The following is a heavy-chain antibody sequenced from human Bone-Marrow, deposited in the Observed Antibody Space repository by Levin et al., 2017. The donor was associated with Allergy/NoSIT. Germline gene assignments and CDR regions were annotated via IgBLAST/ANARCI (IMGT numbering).Heavy chain of an antibody. CDR3: ARDPRSMVVVISPSYYYYGMDV. CDR2: ISYDGSNK. J-gene: IGHJ6*02. CDR1: GFTFSSYA. V-gene: IGHV3-30-3*01. Sequence: QAGGSLRLSCAASGFTFSSYAMHWVRQAPGKGLEWVAVISYDGSNKYYADSVKGRFTISRDNSKNTLYLQMNSLRAEDTAVYYCARDPRSMVVVISPSYYYYGMDVWGQGTTVTVSS. D-gene: IGHD3-22*01.